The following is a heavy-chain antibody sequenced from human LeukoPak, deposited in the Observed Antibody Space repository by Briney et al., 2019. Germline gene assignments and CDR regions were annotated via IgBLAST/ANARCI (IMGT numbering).Heavy chain of an antibody. D-gene: IGHD5-12*01. CDR3: ARAASNGYEFDY. CDR1: GYTFTGYY. J-gene: IGHJ4*02. Sequence: GASVKVSCKASGYTFTGYYMHWVRQAPGQGLEWMGWINPNSGGTNYAQKFQGRVTMTRDTSISTAYMELSRLRSDDTAAYYCARAASNGYEFDYWGQGTLVTVSS. V-gene: IGHV1-2*02. CDR2: INPNSGGT.